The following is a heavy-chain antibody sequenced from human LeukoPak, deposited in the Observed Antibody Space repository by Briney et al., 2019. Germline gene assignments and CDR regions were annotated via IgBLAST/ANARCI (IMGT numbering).Heavy chain of an antibody. CDR1: GFTFSNSW. CDR2: INSDGHTT. J-gene: IGHJ4*02. D-gene: IGHD4-17*01. CDR3: ASGYGDYVDY. Sequence: GRSLRLSCAASGFTFSNSWMHWVRQAPGKGLVRVSRINSDGHTTSYADSVKGRFTVSRDNAKNTLYLQMSSLRAEDTAVYYCASGYGDYVDYWGQGTLVTVSS. V-gene: IGHV3-74*01.